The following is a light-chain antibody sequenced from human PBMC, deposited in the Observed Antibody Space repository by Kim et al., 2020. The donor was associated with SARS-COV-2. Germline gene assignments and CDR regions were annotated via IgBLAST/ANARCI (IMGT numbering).Light chain of an antibody. Sequence: PGGTAINTCEEENIGGKSVHWYQQKAGQSPVLVIRYDSDRPSGIPKRFSGSNSGNTATLTISGVEDGDEADYYCQVWNSDNDDRGVFGGGTQLTVL. CDR2: YDS. V-gene: IGLV3-21*01. CDR1: NIGGKS. CDR3: QVWNSDNDDRGV. J-gene: IGLJ3*02.